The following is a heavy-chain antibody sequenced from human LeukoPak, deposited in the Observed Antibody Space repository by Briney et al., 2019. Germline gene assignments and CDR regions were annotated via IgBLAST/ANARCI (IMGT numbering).Heavy chain of an antibody. CDR1: GGTFSSYG. CDR3: ARRGAYDSSGYYYGTYYFDY. V-gene: IGHV1-69*05. J-gene: IGHJ4*02. D-gene: IGHD3-22*01. CDR2: IIPIFGTA. Sequence: SVKVSCKASGGTFSSYGISWVRQAPGQGLEWMGGIIPIFGTANYAQKFQGRVTMTTDTSTNTAYMELRSLRSDDTAVYYCARRGAYDSSGYYYGTYYFDYWGQGTLVTVSS.